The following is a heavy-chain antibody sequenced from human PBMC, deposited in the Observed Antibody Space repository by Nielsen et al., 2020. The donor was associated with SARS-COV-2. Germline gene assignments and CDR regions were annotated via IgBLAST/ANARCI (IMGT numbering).Heavy chain of an antibody. Sequence: GGSLRLSCAASGFTFSSYWMHWVRQAPGEGLGWVSRISSDGTSTTYADSVKGRFTISRDNAKNTLYLQINSLTAEDTALYYCVRESHSKNRTYDYWGQGALVTVSS. D-gene: IGHD1-14*01. J-gene: IGHJ4*02. CDR1: GFTFSSYW. CDR3: VRESHSKNRTYDY. V-gene: IGHV3-74*01. CDR2: ISSDGTST.